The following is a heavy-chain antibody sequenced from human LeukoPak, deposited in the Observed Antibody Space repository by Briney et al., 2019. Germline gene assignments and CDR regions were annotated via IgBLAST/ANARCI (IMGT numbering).Heavy chain of an antibody. CDR1: GGSACGGVYS. Sequence: PSQTLSHTRAVSGGSACGGVYSDRWIRQPPGKGLEWIGYIYHSGSTYYNPSLKSRVTISVDRSKNQFSLMLSSVAAADTAVYCRARLFEHSGDWAFCDHWGQGTLVTVSS. V-gene: IGHV4-30-2*01. CDR3: ARLFEHSGDWAFCDH. CDR2: IYHSGST. J-gene: IGHJ4*02. D-gene: IGHD5-12*01.